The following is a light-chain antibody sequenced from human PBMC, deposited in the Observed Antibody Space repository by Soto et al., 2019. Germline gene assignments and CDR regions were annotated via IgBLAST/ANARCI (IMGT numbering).Light chain of an antibody. Sequence: QTVLPQPASLSWSPGQSITISYTGTSSDVGAYKYVSWYQQHPGKVPKLIIYGVSNRPSGVSNRFSGSKSGNTAFLTIPGLQPEDEADYYCSSFTGTTTVDFFGTWTKVNVL. CDR2: GVS. CDR3: SSFTGTTTVDF. V-gene: IGLV2-14*03. J-gene: IGLJ1*01. CDR1: SSDVGAYKY.